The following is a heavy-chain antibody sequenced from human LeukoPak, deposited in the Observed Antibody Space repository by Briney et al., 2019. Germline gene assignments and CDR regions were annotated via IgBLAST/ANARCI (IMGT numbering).Heavy chain of an antibody. V-gene: IGHV1-18*01. J-gene: IGHJ4*02. CDR3: ARVPDFYDFWSGYSDY. CDR2: ISAYNGNT. Sequence: ASVRVSYKASGYTFTSYGISWVRQAPGQGLEWMGWISAYNGNTNYAQKLQGRVTMTTDTSTSTAYMELRSLRSDDTAVYYCARVPDFYDFWSGYSDYWGQGTLVTVSS. D-gene: IGHD3-3*01. CDR1: GYTFTSYG.